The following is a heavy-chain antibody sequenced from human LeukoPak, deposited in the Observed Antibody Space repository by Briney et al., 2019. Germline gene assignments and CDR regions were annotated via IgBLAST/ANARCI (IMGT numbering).Heavy chain of an antibody. D-gene: IGHD3-16*01. CDR3: AKVWGMEASDI. CDR2: ISYDGSNK. V-gene: IGHV3-30*18. J-gene: IGHJ3*02. Sequence: GGSLRLSCAASGFTFSSYGMHWVRQAPGKGLEWVAVISYDGSNKYYADSVKGRFTISRDNSKNTLYLQMNSLRAEDTAVYYCAKVWGMEASDIWGQGTMVTVSS. CDR1: GFTFSSYG.